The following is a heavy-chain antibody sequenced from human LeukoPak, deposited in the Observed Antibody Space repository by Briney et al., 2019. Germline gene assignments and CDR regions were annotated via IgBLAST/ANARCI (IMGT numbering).Heavy chain of an antibody. Sequence: SETLSLTCTVSGDYIGSNYWSWLRQPPGKGLEWIGYIYYGGITNYNPSLKSRVTISLDTSKNQSSLRLTSVTAADTAIYSCARPSPAYYYGMDVWGQGTTVTVSS. V-gene: IGHV4-59*01. J-gene: IGHJ6*02. CDR1: GDYIGSNY. CDR2: IYYGGIT. CDR3: ARPSPAYYYGMDV.